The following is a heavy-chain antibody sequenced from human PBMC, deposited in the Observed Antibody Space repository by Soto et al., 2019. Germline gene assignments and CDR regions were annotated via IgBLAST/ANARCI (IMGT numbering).Heavy chain of an antibody. CDR1: GYSFTSYW. CDR2: IYPGDSDT. Sequence: GESLKISCKGSGYSFTSYWIGWVRQMPGKGLEWMGIIYPGDSDTRYSPSFQGQVTISADKSISTAYLQWSRLKASDTAMYYCARARYYYDSSGYPKPYYFDYWGQGTLVTVSS. J-gene: IGHJ4*02. CDR3: ARARYYYDSSGYPKPYYFDY. D-gene: IGHD3-22*01. V-gene: IGHV5-51*01.